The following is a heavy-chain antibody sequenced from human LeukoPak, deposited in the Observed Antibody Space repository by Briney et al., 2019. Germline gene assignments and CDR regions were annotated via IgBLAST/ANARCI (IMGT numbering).Heavy chain of an antibody. Sequence: ASVKLSCNASGYTFTSYGISWVRQAPGQGLEWMGWISAYNGNTNYAQKLQGRVTMTTDTSTSTAYMELRSLRSDATAVYYCARVRSSGWYSDSSGPLDYWGQGTLVTVSS. CDR3: ARVRSSGWYSDSSGPLDY. CDR2: ISAYNGNT. CDR1: GYTFTSYG. J-gene: IGHJ4*02. D-gene: IGHD6-19*01. V-gene: IGHV1-18*01.